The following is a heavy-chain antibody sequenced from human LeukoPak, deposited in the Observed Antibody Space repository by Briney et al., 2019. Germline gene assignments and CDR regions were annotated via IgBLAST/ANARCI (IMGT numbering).Heavy chain of an antibody. CDR2: ISGSGGST. Sequence: GGSLRLSCAASGFTFSSYAMSWVRQAPGKGLEWVSAISGSGGSTYYADSVKGRFTISRDNSKNTLYLRMNSLRAEDTAVYYCAKERERVGATTYFDYWGQGTLVTVSS. CDR1: GFTFSSYA. J-gene: IGHJ4*02. CDR3: AKERERVGATTYFDY. D-gene: IGHD1-26*01. V-gene: IGHV3-23*01.